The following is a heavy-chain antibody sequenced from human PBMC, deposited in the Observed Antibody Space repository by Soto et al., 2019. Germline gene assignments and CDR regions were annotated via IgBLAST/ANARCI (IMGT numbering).Heavy chain of an antibody. CDR3: AREGCRQKCYYYYGMDV. V-gene: IGHV3-33*01. J-gene: IGHJ6*02. D-gene: IGHD2-15*01. CDR1: GFTFSSYG. Sequence: GGSLRLSCAASGFTFSSYGMHWVRQAPGKGLEWVAVIWYDGSNKYYADSVKGRFTISRDNSKNTLYLQMNSLRAEDTAVYYCAREGCRQKCYYYYGMDVWGQGTTVTVYS. CDR2: IWYDGSNK.